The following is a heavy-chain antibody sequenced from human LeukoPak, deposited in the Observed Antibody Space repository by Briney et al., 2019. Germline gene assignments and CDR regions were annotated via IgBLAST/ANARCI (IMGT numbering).Heavy chain of an antibody. J-gene: IGHJ4*02. V-gene: IGHV3-23*01. CDR3: AKRGMTTIKEGFDY. CDR2: VSDIGRST. D-gene: IGHD5-24*01. Sequence: GGSLRLSCAASGFTFSRYAMSWVRQAPGKGLEWVSAVSDIGRSTYYADSVKGRFTISRDNSKNTLYLHMNSLRAEDTAVYYCAKRGMTTIKEGFDYWGQGTLVTVSS. CDR1: GFTFSRYA.